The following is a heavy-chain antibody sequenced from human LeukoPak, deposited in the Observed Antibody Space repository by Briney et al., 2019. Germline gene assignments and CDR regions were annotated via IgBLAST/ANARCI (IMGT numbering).Heavy chain of an antibody. V-gene: IGHV1-18*01. CDR3: SRGSYLDY. D-gene: IGHD3-16*01. CDR2: ISVYNGNT. CDR1: GYTFTSYA. Sequence: ASVKVSCKASGYTFTSYAITWVRQAPGQGLEWMGWISVYNGNTNYAQKLQGRVTMTTDTSTTTAYMELRSLRSDDTAVYYCSRGSYLDYWGQGTLVTVSS. J-gene: IGHJ4*02.